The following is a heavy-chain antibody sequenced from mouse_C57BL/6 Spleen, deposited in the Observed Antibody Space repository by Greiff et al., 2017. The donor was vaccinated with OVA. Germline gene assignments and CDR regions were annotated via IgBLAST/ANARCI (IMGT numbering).Heavy chain of an antibody. V-gene: IGHV5-16*01. CDR1: GFTFSDYY. CDR3: SRDTSYYFAY. CDR2: INYDGSST. Sequence: VQLKESEGGLVQPGSSMKLSCTASGFTFSDYYMAWVRQVPEKGLEWVANINYDGSSTYYLDSLKSRFIISRDKAKNILYLQMSSLKSEDTATYYYSRDTSYYFAYWGQGTTLTVST. J-gene: IGHJ2*01.